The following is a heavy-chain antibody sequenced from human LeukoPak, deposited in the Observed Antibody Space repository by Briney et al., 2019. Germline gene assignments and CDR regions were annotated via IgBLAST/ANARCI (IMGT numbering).Heavy chain of an antibody. CDR3: VRDQGGAVSY. CDR1: VFTFSSYS. J-gene: IGHJ4*02. Sequence: GGSLRLSCAASVFTFSSYSMHWVREAPGKALEWVSYISSLSGTIHYADSVTRRFIISRDNAKNSLFPQMNSLRAEDTAVYYCVRDQGGAVSYWGQGTLVTASS. D-gene: IGHD3-16*01. V-gene: IGHV3-48*01. CDR2: ISSLSGTI.